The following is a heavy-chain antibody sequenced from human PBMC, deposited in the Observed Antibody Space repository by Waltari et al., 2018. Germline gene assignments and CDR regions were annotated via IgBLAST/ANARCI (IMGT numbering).Heavy chain of an antibody. V-gene: IGHV3-23*01. J-gene: IGHJ6*02. CDR1: GFTFSSYA. Sequence: EVQLLESGGGLVQPGGSLRLSCAASGFTFSSYAMSWVRQAPGKGLEWVSAISGSGGSTYYADSVKGLFTISRDNSKNTLYLQMNSLRAEDTAVYYCAKDQFSSTSHYYYYGMDVWGQGTTVTVSS. CDR3: AKDQFSSTSHYYYYGMDV. D-gene: IGHD2-2*01. CDR2: ISGSGGST.